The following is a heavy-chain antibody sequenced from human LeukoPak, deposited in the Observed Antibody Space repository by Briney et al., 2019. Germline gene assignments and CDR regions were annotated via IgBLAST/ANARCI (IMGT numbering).Heavy chain of an antibody. Sequence: SAVKVLCKASGYSFNRYYMQWVRQPPAREREGMGWINPKMGGTNYAQKLQTSVTTTRDTSISTAYIELSRPRSGDPALYHCARGFSPVGWNHLAWFDTWAKGPLVTV. J-gene: IGHJ5*02. CDR1: GYSFNRYY. D-gene: IGHD1-14*01. V-gene: IGHV1-2*02. CDR2: INPKMGGT. CDR3: ARGFSPVGWNHLAWFDT.